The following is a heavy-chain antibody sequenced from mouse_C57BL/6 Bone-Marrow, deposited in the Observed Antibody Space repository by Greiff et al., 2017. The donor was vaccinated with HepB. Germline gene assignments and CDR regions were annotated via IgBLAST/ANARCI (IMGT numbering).Heavy chain of an antibody. CDR2: INPDSSTI. J-gene: IGHJ1*03. D-gene: IGHD1-1*01. V-gene: IGHV4-1*01. CDR1: GIDFSRYW. CDR3: ASPIYCYGSSFWYFDV. Sequence: EVKLVESGGGLVQPGGSLKLSCAASGIDFSRYWMSWVRRAPGKGLEWIGEINPDSSTINYAPSLKDKFIISRDNAKNTLYLQMSKVRSEDTALYYCASPIYCYGSSFWYFDVWGTGTTVTVSS.